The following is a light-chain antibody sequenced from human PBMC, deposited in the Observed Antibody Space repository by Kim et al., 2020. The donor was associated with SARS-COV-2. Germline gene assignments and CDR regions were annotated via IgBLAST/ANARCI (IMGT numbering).Light chain of an antibody. CDR3: QQCKGAPWT. CDR2: AAS. V-gene: IGKV1-27*01. Sequence: DIQMTQSPSSLSASVGDRVTITCRASQGISNYLAWYQQKPGKVPKLLIYAASALRSGVPSRFSGSGSGTDFTLTITSLQPEDVAVYYCQQCKGAPWTFSHGTKVDIK. CDR1: QGISNY. J-gene: IGKJ1*01.